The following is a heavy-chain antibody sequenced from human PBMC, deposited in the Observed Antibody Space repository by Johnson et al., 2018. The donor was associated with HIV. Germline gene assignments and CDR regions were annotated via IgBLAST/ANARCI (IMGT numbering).Heavy chain of an antibody. J-gene: IGHJ3*02. V-gene: IGHV3-30-3*01. D-gene: IGHD4-11*01. CDR2: ISYDGSNK. CDR1: GFTFSSYA. CDR3: ARGGLYIQFLAFDAFDI. Sequence: QVQLVESGEGVVQPGRSLRLSCAASGFTFSSYAMHWVRQAPGKGLEWVAVISYDGSNKYYADSVKGRFTISRDNSKNTLYLQMNSLRPEDTAVYFCARGGLYIQFLAFDAFDIWGQGTMVTVSS.